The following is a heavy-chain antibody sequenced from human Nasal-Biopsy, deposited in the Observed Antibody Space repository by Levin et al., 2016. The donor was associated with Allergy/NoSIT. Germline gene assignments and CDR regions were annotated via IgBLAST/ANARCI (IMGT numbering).Heavy chain of an antibody. Sequence: SETLSLTCTVSGGSISISTYYWGWIRQPPGKALEYIACIHYTGGTWYNPSHKSRVTMSADTSKNQFSLKLNSVTAADTAVYYCARHETCSGGSCVFDDWGQGNLVTVSS. V-gene: IGHV4-39*01. D-gene: IGHD2-15*01. CDR3: ARHETCSGGSCVFDD. CDR1: GGSISISTYY. J-gene: IGHJ4*02. CDR2: IHYTGGT.